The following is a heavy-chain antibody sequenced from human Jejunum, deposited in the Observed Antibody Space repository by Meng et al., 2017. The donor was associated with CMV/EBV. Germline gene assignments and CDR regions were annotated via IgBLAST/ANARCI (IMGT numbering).Heavy chain of an antibody. CDR3: ARNARGSGY. Sequence: LSGAASGFTFSTYWMTWVRQAPGKGLEWVDNIKQDGSEKYYVDSVKGRFTISRDNAKNSLFLQMNSLRAEDTAMYYCARNARGSGYWGQGTLVTVSS. J-gene: IGHJ4*02. V-gene: IGHV3-7*01. CDR2: IKQDGSEK. CDR1: GFTFSTYW. D-gene: IGHD3-10*01.